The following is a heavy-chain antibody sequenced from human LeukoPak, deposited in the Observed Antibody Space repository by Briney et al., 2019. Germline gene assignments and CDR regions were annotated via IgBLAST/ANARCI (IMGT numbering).Heavy chain of an antibody. CDR2: IYYSGST. CDR3: ARLGWGLYYDSSGYYYFDY. D-gene: IGHD3-22*01. J-gene: IGHJ4*02. CDR1: GGSISSSSYY. Sequence: SETLSLTCTVSGGSISSSSYYRGWIRQPPGKGLGWLGSIYYSGSTYYNPSLKSRVTISVDTSKNQFSLKLSSVTAADTAVYYCARLGWGLYYDSSGYYYFDYWGQGTLVTVSS. V-gene: IGHV4-39*01.